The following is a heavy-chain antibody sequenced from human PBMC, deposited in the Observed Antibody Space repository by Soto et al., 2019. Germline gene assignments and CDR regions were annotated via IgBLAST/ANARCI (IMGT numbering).Heavy chain of an antibody. CDR3: AHLVDTAMPQTLYFYY. CDR2: IYWDDDK. V-gene: IGHV2-5*02. Sequence: QITLKESGPTLVKPTQTLTLTCTFSGFSLSTSGVGVGWILQPPGKPLDRLALIYWDDDKRYSPSLKSRLTITKDTSTNQVVLTMTHMDPVDTATYSCAHLVDTAMPQTLYFYYWGQGTLVTVSS. J-gene: IGHJ4*02. D-gene: IGHD5-18*01. CDR1: GFSLSTSGVG.